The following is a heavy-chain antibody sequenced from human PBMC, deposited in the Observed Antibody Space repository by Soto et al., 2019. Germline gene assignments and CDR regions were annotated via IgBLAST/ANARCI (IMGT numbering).Heavy chain of an antibody. CDR1: GFTFSSYA. V-gene: IGHV3-30-3*01. CDR2: ISYDGSNK. D-gene: IGHD5-18*01. Sequence: QVQLVESGGGVVQPGRSLRLSCAASGFTFSSYAMHWVRQAPGKGLEWVAVISYDGSNKYYADSVKGRFTISRDNSRNTPYLQMNSLRAEDTAVYYCARDGSGIFPYSGSIWGQGTMVTVSS. CDR3: ARDGSGIFPYSGSI. J-gene: IGHJ3*02.